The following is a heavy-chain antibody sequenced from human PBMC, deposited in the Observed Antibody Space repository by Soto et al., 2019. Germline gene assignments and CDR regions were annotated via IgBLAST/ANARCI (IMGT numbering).Heavy chain of an antibody. D-gene: IGHD3-22*01. V-gene: IGHV1-69*13. J-gene: IGHJ4*02. CDR2: IIPIFGTA. CDR3: ALAKGNYYDSSGYYYYFDY. Sequence: SVKVSCTASGGTLSSYAISWVRQAPGQGLEWMGGIIPIFGTANYAQKFQGRVTITADESTSTAYMELSSLRSEDTAVYYCALAKGNYYDSSGYYYYFDYWGQGTLVTVSS. CDR1: GGTLSSYA.